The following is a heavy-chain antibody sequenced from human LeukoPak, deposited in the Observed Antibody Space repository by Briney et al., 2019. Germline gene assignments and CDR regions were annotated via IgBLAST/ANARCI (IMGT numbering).Heavy chain of an antibody. CDR1: GFTFSTYV. CDR3: VRGTGY. Sequence: PGGSLRLSCSVSGFTFSTYVMHWVRRAPGKGLEYVSAISSNGDNTYYADSVKGRFTISTDNSKNTLYLQMSSLRAGDTAVYYCVRGTGYWGQGTLVTVSS. V-gene: IGHV3-64D*06. J-gene: IGHJ4*02. CDR2: ISSNGDNT.